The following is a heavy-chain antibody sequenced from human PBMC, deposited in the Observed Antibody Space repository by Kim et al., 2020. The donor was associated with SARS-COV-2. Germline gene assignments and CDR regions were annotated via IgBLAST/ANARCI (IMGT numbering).Heavy chain of an antibody. J-gene: IGHJ5*02. V-gene: IGHV3-7*03. CDR3: ARDCSSTSCYELNWFDP. Sequence: GGSLRLSCAASGFTFSSYWMSWVRQAPGKGLEWVANIMQDGSEKYYVDSVKGRFTISRDNAKNSLYLQMNSLRAEDTAVYYCARDCSSTSCYELNWFDPWGQGTLVTVSS. D-gene: IGHD2-2*01. CDR1: GFTFSSYW. CDR2: IMQDGSEK.